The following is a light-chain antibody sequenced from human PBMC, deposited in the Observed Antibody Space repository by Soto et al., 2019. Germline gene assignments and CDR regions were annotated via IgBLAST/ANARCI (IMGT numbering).Light chain of an antibody. CDR2: DAS. V-gene: IGKV1-39*01. Sequence: MTQSPATLSVSPGERATLSCRASQTISTYLNWYQQKPGKAPRLLIYDASSLLSGVPSRFSGSGSGTDFTLTIASLQPEDFSTYYCQQSDSTPYTFGQGTKVDIK. CDR3: QQSDSTPYT. J-gene: IGKJ2*01. CDR1: QTISTY.